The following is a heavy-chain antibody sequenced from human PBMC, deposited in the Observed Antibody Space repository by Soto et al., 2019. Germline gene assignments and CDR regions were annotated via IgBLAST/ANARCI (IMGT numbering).Heavy chain of an antibody. CDR3: AGGYYGSGIEH. CDR1: GFTFSSYS. Sequence: EVQLVESGGGLVQPGGSLRLSCAASGFTFSSYSMNWVRQAPGKGLEWVSYISSSSTTIYYADSVKGRFTISRDNAKNSLYLQMNSLRAEDTAVYYCAGGYYGSGIEHWGQGTLVTVSS. CDR2: ISSSSTTI. D-gene: IGHD3-10*01. J-gene: IGHJ1*01. V-gene: IGHV3-48*01.